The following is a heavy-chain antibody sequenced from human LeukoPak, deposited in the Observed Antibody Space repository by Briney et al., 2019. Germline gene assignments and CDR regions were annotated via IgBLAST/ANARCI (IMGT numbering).Heavy chain of an antibody. CDR2: ISYDGSNK. J-gene: IGHJ4*02. D-gene: IGHD3-22*01. CDR3: AKESAGMIVSY. V-gene: IGHV3-30*18. Sequence: GRSLRLSRAASGFTFSSYGMHRVRQAPGKGLEWVAVISYDGSNKYYADSVKGRFTISRDNSKNTLYLQMNSLRAEDTAVYYCAKESAGMIVSYWGQGTLVTVSS. CDR1: GFTFSSYG.